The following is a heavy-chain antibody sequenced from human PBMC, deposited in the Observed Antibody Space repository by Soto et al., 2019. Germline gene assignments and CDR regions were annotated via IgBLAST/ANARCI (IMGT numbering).Heavy chain of an antibody. Sequence: QVQLVQSGAEVKKPGASVKVSCKASGYTFTSYGISWVRQAPGQGLEWMGWISAYNGNTNYAQKLQGRVTMTTDTATSTAYMELRSLRSDDTAVYYCARDKGYCSGGSCPGWFDPWGQGTLFTVSS. J-gene: IGHJ5*02. D-gene: IGHD2-15*01. CDR2: ISAYNGNT. V-gene: IGHV1-18*01. CDR1: GYTFTSYG. CDR3: ARDKGYCSGGSCPGWFDP.